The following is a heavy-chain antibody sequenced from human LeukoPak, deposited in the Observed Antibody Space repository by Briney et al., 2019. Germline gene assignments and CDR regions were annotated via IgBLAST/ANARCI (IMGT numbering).Heavy chain of an antibody. CDR1: GYSFTSYR. Sequence: GESLKISCKGSGYSFTSYRISWVRQMPGKGLEWMGRIDPSDSYTNYSPSFQGHVTISADKSISTAYLQWSSLKASDTAMYYCARHCSGGSCYDYWGQGTLVTVSS. V-gene: IGHV5-10-1*01. J-gene: IGHJ4*02. D-gene: IGHD2-15*01. CDR2: IDPSDSYT. CDR3: ARHCSGGSCYDY.